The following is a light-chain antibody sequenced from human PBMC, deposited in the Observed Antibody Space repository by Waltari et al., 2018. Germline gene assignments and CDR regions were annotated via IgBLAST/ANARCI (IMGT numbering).Light chain of an antibody. J-gene: IGLJ2*01. Sequence: QSALTQPASVSGSPGQSITISCIGTGRDIGTYNYVSWYQQYPGKAPKLPIYEVTNRPSGVSHRFSGSKSGNTASLTISGLQAEDEAHYYCSSYRSSNNVVFGGGTKVTVL. CDR1: GRDIGTYNY. CDR2: EVT. CDR3: SSYRSSNNVV. V-gene: IGLV2-14*01.